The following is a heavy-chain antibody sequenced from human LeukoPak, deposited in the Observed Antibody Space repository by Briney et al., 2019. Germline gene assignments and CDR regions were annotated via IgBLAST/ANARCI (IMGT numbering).Heavy chain of an antibody. CDR3: ARGRGAANDAFDI. D-gene: IGHD3-10*01. J-gene: IGHJ3*02. CDR1: GFIVSSDY. V-gene: IGHV3-53*04. CDR2: IYSSSIT. Sequence: PGGSLRLSCAASGFIVSSDYMSWVRQAPGKGLEWVSVIYSSSITSYADSVKGRFTVSRHNSKNTLYLQMNSLRADDTAVYYCARGRGAANDAFDIWGQGTMVTVSS.